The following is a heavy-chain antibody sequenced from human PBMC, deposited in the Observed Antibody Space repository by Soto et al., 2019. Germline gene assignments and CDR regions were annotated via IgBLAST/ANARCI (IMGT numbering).Heavy chain of an antibody. CDR1: EGSIRGYY. V-gene: IGHV4-59*01. J-gene: IGHJ4*02. Sequence: SETLSLTCTVSEGSIRGYYWSCIRQPPGKGLEWIGYFHSTGISNYNSSLKSRVTMSRDTSKNQFSLKLSSVSAADTAIYYCARGASNWQYFDYWGQGALVTVSS. CDR2: FHSTGIS. D-gene: IGHD4-4*01. CDR3: ARGASNWQYFDY.